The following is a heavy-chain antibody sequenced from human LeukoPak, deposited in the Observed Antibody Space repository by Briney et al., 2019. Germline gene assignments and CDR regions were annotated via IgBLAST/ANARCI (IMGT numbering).Heavy chain of an antibody. CDR3: SRWTFDY. D-gene: IGHD3/OR15-3a*01. CDR1: GLTFSNSW. J-gene: IGHJ4*02. V-gene: IGHV3-7*01. CDR2: INKDGSET. Sequence: GGSLRLSCVVSGLTFSNSWMTWVRQAPGKGLEWVAHINKDGSETDYVDSVKGRFTISRDNAKNSLYLQMNSLRAEDTAVYYCSRWTFDYWGQGTLVTVSS.